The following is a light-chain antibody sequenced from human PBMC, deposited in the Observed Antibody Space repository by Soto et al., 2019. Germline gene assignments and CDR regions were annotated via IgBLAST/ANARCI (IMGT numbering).Light chain of an antibody. CDR2: KAS. J-gene: IGKJ1*01. Sequence: DIQMTQSPSTLSASVGDRVTITCRASQSISTWLAWYQQEPGKAPKLLIHKASSLQSGVPSRFSGSGSGTKFTLTIASVQPEDIETNYCQQYEPFSGTFCPGTKVDIK. CDR3: QQYEPFSGT. V-gene: IGKV1-5*03. CDR1: QSISTW.